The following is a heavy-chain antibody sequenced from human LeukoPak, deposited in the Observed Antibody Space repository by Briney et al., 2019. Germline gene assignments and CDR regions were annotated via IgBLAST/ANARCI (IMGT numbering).Heavy chain of an antibody. CDR1: GGSISSSSYN. Sequence: PSETLSLTCIVSGGSISSSSYNWGWIRQPPGQGLEWIGNIYYSGSTYYNPSLKSRVTISVDTSKNQFSLKLSSVTAADTAVYYCARFYIAVARFDYWGQGTLVTVSS. J-gene: IGHJ4*02. CDR3: ARFYIAVARFDY. V-gene: IGHV4-39*07. D-gene: IGHD6-19*01. CDR2: IYYSGST.